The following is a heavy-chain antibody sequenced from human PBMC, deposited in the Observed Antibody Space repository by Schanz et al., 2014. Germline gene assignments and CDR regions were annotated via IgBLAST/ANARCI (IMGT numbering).Heavy chain of an antibody. CDR2: ISGGSNAI. D-gene: IGHD3-10*01. CDR3: ARAQGVIRLYYGVDV. CDR1: GFTVSNSY. J-gene: IGHJ6*02. Sequence: EVQLLESGGGFVQPGGSLRLSCAASGFTVSNSYIHWVRQAPGKGLEWLAYISGGSNAIYYADSVKGRFTISRDNSMNSVYLQMNSLRSDDAAVYYCARAQGVIRLYYGVDVWGQGTTVTVSS. V-gene: IGHV3-48*01.